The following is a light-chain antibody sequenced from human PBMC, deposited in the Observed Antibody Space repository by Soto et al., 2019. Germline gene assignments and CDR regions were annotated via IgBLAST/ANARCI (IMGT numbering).Light chain of an antibody. V-gene: IGKV3-15*01. CDR2: GAS. CDR3: QPYKNWPPIT. J-gene: IGKJ5*01. CDR1: QSVSSN. Sequence: EIVMTQSPATLSVSPGERATLSCRASQSVSSNLAWYQQKPGQAPRLLIYGASTRATGIPARFSGSGSGREFTLTISSLQSEDFAVYYCQPYKNWPPITFGQGTRLEIK.